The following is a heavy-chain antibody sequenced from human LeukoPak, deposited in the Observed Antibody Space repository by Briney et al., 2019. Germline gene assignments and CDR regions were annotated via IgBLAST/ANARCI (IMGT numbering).Heavy chain of an antibody. CDR3: AKDFGFQLWCTRGVFDI. CDR1: GFTFNTYG. CDR2: ISHRGSNK. D-gene: IGHD4/OR15-4a*01. Sequence: GRSLRLSCVASGFTFNTYGMNWVRQAPGKGLEWVAVISHRGSNKFYADSVKGRFTISRDNSNNMVYLQMNGLRAEDTAVYYCAKDFGFQLWCTRGVFDIWGQGTMVTVSS. J-gene: IGHJ3*02. V-gene: IGHV3-30*18.